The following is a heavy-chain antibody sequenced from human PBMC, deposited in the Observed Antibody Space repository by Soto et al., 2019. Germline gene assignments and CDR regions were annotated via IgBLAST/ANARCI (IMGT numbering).Heavy chain of an antibody. V-gene: IGHV4-4*07. Sequence: PSETLSLTCTAPGGSTSRYYRSWIRQPAGKGLEWIGRIYTSGRTPYNPSLQSRVTMTVDTSKNLFSLKLCSVTAADTAVYYCARGGLRFGELSPRFDPWGQGTLVTVSS. J-gene: IGHJ5*02. D-gene: IGHD3-16*02. CDR2: IYTSGRT. CDR1: GGSTSRYY. CDR3: ARGGLRFGELSPRFDP.